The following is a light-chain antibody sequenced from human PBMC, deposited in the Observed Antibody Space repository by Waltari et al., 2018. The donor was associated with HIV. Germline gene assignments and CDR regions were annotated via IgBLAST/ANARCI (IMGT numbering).Light chain of an antibody. CDR2: KTS. CDR1: QIINNW. J-gene: IGKJ2*01. Sequence: DVQMTQSPSTLSASVGDRVAITCRASQIINNWLAWYQQRPGRPPKLLIYKTSNLEIGVPVRFIGSGSGAEFTLTIDGLQPDDFATYFCQQYNSHSYTFGQGTRLDI. V-gene: IGKV1-5*03. CDR3: QQYNSHSYT.